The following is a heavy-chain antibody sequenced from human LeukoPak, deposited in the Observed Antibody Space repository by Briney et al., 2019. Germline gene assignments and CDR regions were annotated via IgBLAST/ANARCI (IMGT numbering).Heavy chain of an antibody. Sequence: PGGSLRLSCAASGFTFSSYTMSWVRQAPGKGLEWVSAISNSGGNTYYADSVKGRFTISRDNSKNTLYLQMNSLRAEDTAVYYCARESIVLAYPYYYYMDVWGKGTTVTVSS. D-gene: IGHD2-8*02. CDR2: ISNSGGNT. CDR1: GFTFSSYT. CDR3: ARESIVLAYPYYYYMDV. J-gene: IGHJ6*03. V-gene: IGHV3-23*01.